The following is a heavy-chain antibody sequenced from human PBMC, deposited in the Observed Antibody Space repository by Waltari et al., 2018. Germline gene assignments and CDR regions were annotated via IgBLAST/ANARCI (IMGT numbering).Heavy chain of an antibody. CDR3: ARARGLREWSRELGY. J-gene: IGHJ4*02. V-gene: IGHV1-8*03. Sequence: QVQLVQSGAEVKKPGASVTVSCKASGYTFTSYDINWLRQSTGQWLEWMGWMNPNSGNTGYAQKCQGRVTITRNTSISTAYMELSSLRSEDTAVYYCARARGLREWSRELGYWGQGTLVTVSS. CDR2: MNPNSGNT. CDR1: GYTFTSYD. D-gene: IGHD3-3*01.